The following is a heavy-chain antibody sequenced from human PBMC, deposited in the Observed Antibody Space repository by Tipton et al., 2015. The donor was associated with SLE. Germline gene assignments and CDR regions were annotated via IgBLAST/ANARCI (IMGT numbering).Heavy chain of an antibody. CDR2: FYTSGST. CDR1: GGSISSGSYY. CDR3: ARGGRLVEGPMDV. V-gene: IGHV4-61*02. D-gene: IGHD6-19*01. Sequence: TLSLTCTVSGGSISSGSYYWSWIRQPAGKGLEWIGRFYTSGSTNYNPSLKSRVTISVDTSKNQFSLKLSSVTAADTAVYYCARGGRLVEGPMDVGGKGTTVPVSS. J-gene: IGHJ6*03.